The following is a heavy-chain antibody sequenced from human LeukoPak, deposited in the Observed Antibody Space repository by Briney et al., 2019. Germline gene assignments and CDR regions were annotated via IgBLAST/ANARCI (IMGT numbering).Heavy chain of an antibody. CDR3: ARPYSEDDYYFYAMDV. D-gene: IGHD2-15*01. CDR2: ISGSGGST. CDR1: GFTFSSYA. J-gene: IGHJ6*04. V-gene: IGHV3-23*01. Sequence: GGSLRLSCAASGFTFSSYAMSWVRQAPGKGLEWVSAISGSGGSTYYADSVKGRFTISRDNSKNSLYLQMNSLRAEDTAVYYCARPYSEDDYYFYAMDVWGKGTTVTVSS.